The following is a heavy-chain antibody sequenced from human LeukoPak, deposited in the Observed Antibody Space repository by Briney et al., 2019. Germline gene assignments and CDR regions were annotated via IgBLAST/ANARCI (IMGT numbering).Heavy chain of an antibody. CDR2: ISSSSSYT. V-gene: IGHV3-11*06. D-gene: IGHD3-9*01. CDR1: GFTFSDYY. Sequence: GGSLRLSCAASGFTFSDYYMSWIRQAPGKGLEWVSYISSSSSYTNYADSVKGRFTISRDNAKNSLYLQMNSLRAEDTAVYYCARVSLNYDILTGYFPSRYYYGMDVWGKGTTVTVFS. CDR3: ARVSLNYDILTGYFPSRYYYGMDV. J-gene: IGHJ6*04.